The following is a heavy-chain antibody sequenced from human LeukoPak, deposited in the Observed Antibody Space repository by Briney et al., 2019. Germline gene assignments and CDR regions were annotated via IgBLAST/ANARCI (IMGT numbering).Heavy chain of an antibody. CDR2: IYTSGST. CDR3: ARDYPLVYCSSTSCPGAYYYMDV. V-gene: IGHV4-61*02. CDR1: GRFISSGSYY. J-gene: IGHJ6*03. Sequence: SQTLSLTCTVSGRFISSGSYYWSWIRQPAGKGLEWIGCIYTSGSTHYNPSLKSRVTISVDTSKNQFSLKLSSVTAADTAVYYCARDYPLVYCSSTSCPGAYYYMDVWGKGTTVTVSS. D-gene: IGHD2-2*01.